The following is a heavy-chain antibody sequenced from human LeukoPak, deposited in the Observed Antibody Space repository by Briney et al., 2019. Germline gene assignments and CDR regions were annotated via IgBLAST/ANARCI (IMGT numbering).Heavy chain of an antibody. J-gene: IGHJ3*02. Sequence: GASVKVSCKASGYTFTGYYMHWVRQAPGQGLEWMGRINPNSGGTNYAQKVQVRVTMTRDTSISTAYMELNMLRSDDTAVYYCARDIEDAFDIWGQGTMVTVSS. CDR3: ARDIEDAFDI. CDR2: INPNSGGT. CDR1: GYTFTGYY. V-gene: IGHV1-2*06.